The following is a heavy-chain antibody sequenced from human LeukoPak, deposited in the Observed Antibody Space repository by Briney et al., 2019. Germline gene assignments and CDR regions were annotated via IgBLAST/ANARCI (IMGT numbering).Heavy chain of an antibody. CDR3: ARTLYYFDY. Sequence: GRSLRLSCAASGFTFSSYGMHWVRQAPGKGLEWVALIRYDGSNKYYGDSVKGRFTISRDNSKNTLYLQMNSLRSEDTAVYFCARTLYYFDYWGQGTLVTVSS. J-gene: IGHJ4*02. CDR1: GFTFSSYG. V-gene: IGHV3-33*01. CDR2: IRYDGSNK.